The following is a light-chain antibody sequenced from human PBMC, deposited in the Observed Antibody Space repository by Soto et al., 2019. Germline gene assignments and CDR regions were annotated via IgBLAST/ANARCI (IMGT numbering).Light chain of an antibody. CDR3: QQYNNWPYT. Sequence: ERVMTQSPATLAVSPGERAALSCRASQSVSSSFAWYQQKPGQAPRLLIYGASSRATGTPARFSGSGSGTEFTLTLSSLQSEDFAVYHCQQYNNWPYTFGLGTKLEMK. CDR2: GAS. CDR1: QSVSSS. J-gene: IGKJ2*01. V-gene: IGKV3D-15*01.